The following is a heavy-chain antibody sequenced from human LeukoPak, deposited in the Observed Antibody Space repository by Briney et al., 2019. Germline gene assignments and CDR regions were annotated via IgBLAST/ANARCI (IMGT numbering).Heavy chain of an antibody. CDR2: IKHDGSEK. J-gene: IGHJ4*02. Sequence: GGSLRLSCAASGFIFTGYFMSWVRQAPGKGLEWVASIKHDGSEKYYVDSVRGRFTISRDNTENLLYLQMSSLRAEDTAVYYCATDRGWRTSGYYLYYFEYWGQGTLVTFSS. CDR1: GFIFTGYF. V-gene: IGHV3-7*01. CDR3: ATDRGWRTSGYYLYYFEY. D-gene: IGHD3-3*01.